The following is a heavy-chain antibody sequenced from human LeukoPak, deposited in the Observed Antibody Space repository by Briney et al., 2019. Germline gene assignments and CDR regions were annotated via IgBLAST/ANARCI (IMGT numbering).Heavy chain of an antibody. J-gene: IGHJ4*02. CDR3: ATDGRSSGWYGFDY. D-gene: IGHD6-19*01. CDR2: ITSPVGRM. Sequence: GGSLRLSCAASGFTFSTYSMNWVRQAPGKGLEWVSSITSPVGRMYYADSLKGRITISRDNARSTLYLQMNSLRAEDTAVYYCATDGRSSGWYGFDYWSQGILVTVSS. V-gene: IGHV3-21*01. CDR1: GFTFSTYS.